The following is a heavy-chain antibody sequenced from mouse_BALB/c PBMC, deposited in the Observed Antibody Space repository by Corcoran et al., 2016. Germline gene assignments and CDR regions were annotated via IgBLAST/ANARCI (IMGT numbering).Heavy chain of an antibody. V-gene: IGHV9-3-1*01. J-gene: IGHJ4*01. CDR3: AREPYAMYY. Sequence: QIQLVQTGPELKKPGETVKISCKASGYTFTNYGMNWVKQAPGKGLKGMGWINTYTGEPTYTDDFKGRFAFSLETSASTAYLQINNLKNEDTATYFCAREPYAMYYWGQGTSVTVSS. CDR1: GYTFTNYG. CDR2: INTYTGEP.